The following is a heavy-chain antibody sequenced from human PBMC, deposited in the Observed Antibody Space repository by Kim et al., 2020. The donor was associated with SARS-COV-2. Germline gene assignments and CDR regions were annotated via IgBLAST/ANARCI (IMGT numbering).Heavy chain of an antibody. CDR2: ISSSSSYI. CDR3: ARKDTSGYSYGFGY. CDR1: GFTFSSYS. J-gene: IGHJ4*02. Sequence: GGSLRLSCAASGFTFSSYSMNWVRQAPGKGLEWVSSISSSSSYIYYADSVKGRFTISRDNAKNSLYLQMNSLRAEDTAVYYCARKDTSGYSYGFGYWGQGTLVTVSS. D-gene: IGHD5-18*01. V-gene: IGHV3-21*01.